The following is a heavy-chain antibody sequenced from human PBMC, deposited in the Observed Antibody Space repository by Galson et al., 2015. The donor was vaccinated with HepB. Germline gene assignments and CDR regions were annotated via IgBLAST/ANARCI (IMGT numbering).Heavy chain of an antibody. V-gene: IGHV3-23*01. J-gene: IGHJ6*02. D-gene: IGHD3-9*01. Sequence: SLRLSCAASGFTFSSYAMSWVRQAPGKGLEWVSAISGSGGSTYYADSVKGRFTISRDNSKNTLYLQMNSLRAEDTAVYYCAKEMGGYDILTGDGMDVWGQGTTVTVSS. CDR1: GFTFSSYA. CDR3: AKEMGGYDILTGDGMDV. CDR2: ISGSGGST.